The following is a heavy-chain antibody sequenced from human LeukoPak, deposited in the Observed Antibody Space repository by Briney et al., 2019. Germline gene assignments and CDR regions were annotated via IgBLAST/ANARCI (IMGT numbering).Heavy chain of an antibody. CDR2: ITGSSTYI. CDR3: AREVGATDDY. J-gene: IGHJ4*02. D-gene: IGHD1-26*01. Sequence: PGESLRLSCAASGFTFSSYIMNWVRQAPGKGLEWVSSITGSSTYIYYADSVRGRFTISRDNAKNSLYLHMNSLRAEDTAVYYCAREVGATDDYWGQGTLVTVSS. CDR1: GFTFSSYI. V-gene: IGHV3-21*01.